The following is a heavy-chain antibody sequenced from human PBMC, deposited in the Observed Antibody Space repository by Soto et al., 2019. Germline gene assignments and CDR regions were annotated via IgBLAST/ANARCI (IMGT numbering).Heavy chain of an antibody. J-gene: IGHJ4*02. CDR3: ARALDYGDFEFDS. V-gene: IGHV4-38-2*01. Sequence: KTSETLSLTCAVSGYSINSGYYWGWIRQPPGKGLEWIGTIYHSGSAYYNPSLKSRVTISVDTSKNQFSLKLNSVTAADTAVYYCARALDYGDFEFDSWGQGTLVTVSS. CDR1: GYSINSGYY. CDR2: IYHSGSA. D-gene: IGHD4-17*01.